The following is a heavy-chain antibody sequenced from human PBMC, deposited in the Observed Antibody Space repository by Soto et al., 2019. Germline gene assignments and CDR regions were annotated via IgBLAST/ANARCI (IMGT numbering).Heavy chain of an antibody. D-gene: IGHD3-10*01. V-gene: IGHV1-69*04. Sequence: SVKVSCKASGGTFSSYTISWVRQAPGQGLEWMGRIIPILGIANYAQKFQGRVTITADKSTSTAYMELSSLRSEDTAVYYCARERGSGSYSHTNWFDPWGQGTLVTVSS. CDR1: GGTFSSYT. CDR2: IIPILGIA. J-gene: IGHJ5*02. CDR3: ARERGSGSYSHTNWFDP.